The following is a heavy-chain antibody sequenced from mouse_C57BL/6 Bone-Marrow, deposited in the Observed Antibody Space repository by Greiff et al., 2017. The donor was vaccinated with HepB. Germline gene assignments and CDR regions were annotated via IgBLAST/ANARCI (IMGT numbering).Heavy chain of an antibody. CDR2: IDPETGGT. J-gene: IGHJ2*01. V-gene: IGHV1-15*01. CDR1: GYTFTDYE. CDR3: TRRDLLWDY. D-gene: IGHD2-1*01. Sequence: VKLQESGAELVRPGASVMLSCKASGYTFTDYEMHWVKQTPVHGLEWIGAIDPETGGTAYNQKFKGKAILTADKSTSTAYMELRSLTSEDSAVYYCTRRDLLWDYWGQGTTLTVSS.